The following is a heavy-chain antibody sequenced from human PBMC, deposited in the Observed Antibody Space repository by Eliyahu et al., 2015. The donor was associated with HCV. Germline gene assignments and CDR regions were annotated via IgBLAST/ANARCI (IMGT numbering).Heavy chain of an antibody. D-gene: IGHD1-26*01. Sequence: EVQLVESGGDLVQPGGSLRLSCAASGFTFSTYEMNWVRQAPGKGLEWVSYISSSGSTIYYADSVKGRFTISRDNAKNSLYLQMSSLRAEDTAVYYCVGILGAPKVYYSDSWGQGTLVTVSS. CDR2: ISSSGSTI. J-gene: IGHJ4*02. CDR3: VGILGAPKVYYSDS. CDR1: GFTFSTYE. V-gene: IGHV3-48*03.